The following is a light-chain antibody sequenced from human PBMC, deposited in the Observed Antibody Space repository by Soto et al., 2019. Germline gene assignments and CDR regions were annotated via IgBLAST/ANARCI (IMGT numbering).Light chain of an antibody. J-gene: IGLJ2*01. CDR1: SSDVGGYKY. Sequence: HSALTQPASVSGSPGQSITISCTGTSSDVGGYKYVSWYQQHPGKAPKLMIYDVSNRPSGVSNRFSGSKSGNTASLTISGLQAEDEADYYCSSYTSSSTLVVFGGGTQLTVL. CDR3: SSYTSSSTLVV. CDR2: DVS. V-gene: IGLV2-14*01.